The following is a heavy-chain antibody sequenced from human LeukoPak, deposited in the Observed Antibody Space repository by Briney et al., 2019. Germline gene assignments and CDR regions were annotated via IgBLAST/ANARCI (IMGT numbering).Heavy chain of an antibody. J-gene: IGHJ4*02. CDR3: ARETNYDYFWGSYRYADIYFDY. CDR2: ISSSSSTI. Sequence: GGSLRLSCKGSGFTFRRYSMHWVRKAPGKGLEWVSYISSSSSTIYYQNSWKGRFTIPRENPKNSLYLQMNSLRAEDTAVYYCARETNYDYFWGSYRYADIYFDYWGQGARVTVSS. CDR1: GFTFRRYS. V-gene: IGHV3-48*01. D-gene: IGHD3-16*02.